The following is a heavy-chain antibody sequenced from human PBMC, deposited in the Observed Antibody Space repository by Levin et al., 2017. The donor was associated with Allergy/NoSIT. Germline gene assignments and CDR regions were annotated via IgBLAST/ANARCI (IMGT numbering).Heavy chain of an antibody. CDR1: GFSLSTSGVG. V-gene: IGHV2-5*02. D-gene: IGHD2-2*01. Sequence: SGPTLVKPPQTLTLTCTFSGFSLSTSGVGVGWIRQPPGKALEWLALIYWDDDKRYSPSLKSRLTITKDTSKNQVVLTMTNMDPVDTATYYCAHSRPYCSSTSCSENWFDPWGQGTLVTVSS. J-gene: IGHJ5*02. CDR3: AHSRPYCSSTSCSENWFDP. CDR2: IYWDDDK.